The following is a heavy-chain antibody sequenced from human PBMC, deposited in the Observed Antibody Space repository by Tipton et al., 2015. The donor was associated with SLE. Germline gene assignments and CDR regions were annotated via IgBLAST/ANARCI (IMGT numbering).Heavy chain of an antibody. CDR2: IYYSGST. J-gene: IGHJ4*02. CDR1: GYSISSGFY. Sequence: TLSLTCIVSGYSISSGFYWGWIRQTPEKGLEWIGYIYYSGSTYYNPSLKSRVTISVDTSKNQFSLKLSSVTAADTAVYYCARIHPNNYGDYGPFDYWGQGILVTVSS. CDR3: ARIHPNNYGDYGPFDY. D-gene: IGHD4-17*01. V-gene: IGHV4-38-2*02.